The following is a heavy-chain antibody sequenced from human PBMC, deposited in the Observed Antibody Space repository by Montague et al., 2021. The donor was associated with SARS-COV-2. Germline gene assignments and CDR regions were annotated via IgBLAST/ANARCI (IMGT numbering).Heavy chain of an antibody. J-gene: IGHJ4*02. D-gene: IGHD6-19*01. CDR2: TYYRSKWYS. CDR3: VRYSGWFYFDF. V-gene: IGHV6-1*01. Sequence: CAISGDSVAGLRLAWDWHTYSPPRRLEFLCRTYYRSKWYSDYAPSVRGRLTVNPDASKNEFSLELNYVTPEDTAVYYCVRYSGWFYFDFWGQGTLVTVSS. CDR1: GDSVAGLRLA.